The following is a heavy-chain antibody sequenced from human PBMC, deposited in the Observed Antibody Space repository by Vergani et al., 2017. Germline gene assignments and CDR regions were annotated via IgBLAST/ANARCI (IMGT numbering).Heavy chain of an antibody. CDR2: ISGSGGST. D-gene: IGHD1-26*01. CDR3: AKATYSGSDAYYFDY. Sequence: EVQLLESGGGLVQPGGSLRLSCAASGFTFSSYAMSWVRQAPGKGLEWVSAISGSGGSTYYADSVKGRFTISRDNSKNSLYLQMNSLRAEDTAFYYCAKATYSGSDAYYFDYWGQGTLVTVSS. CDR1: GFTFSSYA. V-gene: IGHV3-23*01. J-gene: IGHJ4*02.